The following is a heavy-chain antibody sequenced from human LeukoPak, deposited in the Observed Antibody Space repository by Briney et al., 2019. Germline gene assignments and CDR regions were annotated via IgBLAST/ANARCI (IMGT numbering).Heavy chain of an antibody. CDR2: ISGSGGST. CDR1: GFTFSSYA. CDR3: AKGSLTIFGVVLYYYYYMDV. V-gene: IGHV3-23*01. Sequence: GGSLRLSCAASGFTFSSYAMSWVRQAPGKGLEWVSAISGSGGSTYYADSVKGRFTISRDNSKNTLYLQMNSLRAEDTAVYYCAKGSLTIFGVVLYYYYYMDVWGKGTTVTVSS. D-gene: IGHD3-3*01. J-gene: IGHJ6*03.